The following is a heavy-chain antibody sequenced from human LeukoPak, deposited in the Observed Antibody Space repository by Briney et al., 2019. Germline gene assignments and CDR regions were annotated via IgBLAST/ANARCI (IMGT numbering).Heavy chain of an antibody. V-gene: IGHV3-23*01. J-gene: IGHJ5*02. CDR2: ISGSGGST. D-gene: IGHD3-10*01. CDR3: ASLWFGESTNSFDP. CDR1: GFTFSSYA. Sequence: GGSLRLSCAASGFTFSSYAMSWVRQAPGKGLEWVSAISGSGGSTYYADSVKGRFTISRDNSKNTLYLQVNSLRAEDTAVYYCASLWFGESTNSFDPWGQGTLVTVSS.